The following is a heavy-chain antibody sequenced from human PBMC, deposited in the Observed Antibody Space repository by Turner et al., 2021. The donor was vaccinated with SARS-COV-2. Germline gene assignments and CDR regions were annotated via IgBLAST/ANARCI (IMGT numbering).Heavy chain of an antibody. Sequence: QVQLVESVGGVVQPGRSLRLSCAASGFTFSSYGMHWVRQAPGKGLEWMAVISSDGSNKYYADSVKGRFTISRDNSKNTLYLQMSSLRAEDTAVYYCAKCGYQYYHYYYMDVWGKGTTVTVSS. V-gene: IGHV3-30*18. CDR1: GFTFSSYG. D-gene: IGHD6-25*01. J-gene: IGHJ6*03. CDR2: ISSDGSNK. CDR3: AKCGYQYYHYYYMDV.